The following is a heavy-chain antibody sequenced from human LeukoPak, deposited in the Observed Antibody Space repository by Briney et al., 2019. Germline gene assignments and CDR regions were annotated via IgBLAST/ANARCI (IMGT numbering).Heavy chain of an antibody. V-gene: IGHV3-30*02. D-gene: IGHD3-16*01. CDR2: IGHDATKI. Sequence: PGGSLRLSCAASGFTFSTYGMHWARQAPGKGLEWVAFIGHDATKIYYADSVQGRFTISRDNSKNTLYLEMNSLSGEDTALYYCAKDHVTWGNRYFDHWGQGTLGTVSS. CDR1: GFTFSTYG. J-gene: IGHJ4*02. CDR3: AKDHVTWGNRYFDH.